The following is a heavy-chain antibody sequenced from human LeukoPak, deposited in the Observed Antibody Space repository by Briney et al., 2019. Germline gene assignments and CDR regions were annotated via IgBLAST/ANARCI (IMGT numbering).Heavy chain of an antibody. CDR2: INHSGST. Sequence: SETLSLTCAVYGGSFSGYYWSWIRQPPGKGLEWIGEINHSGSTNYNPSLKSRVTISVDTSKNQFSLKLSSVTAADTAVYYCARGLGYEFDLWGRGTLVTVSS. CDR3: ARGLGYEFDL. J-gene: IGHJ2*01. CDR1: GGSFSGYY. D-gene: IGHD1-1*01. V-gene: IGHV4-34*01.